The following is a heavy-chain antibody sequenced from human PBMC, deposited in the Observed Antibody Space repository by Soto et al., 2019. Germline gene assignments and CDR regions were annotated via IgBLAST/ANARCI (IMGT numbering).Heavy chain of an antibody. Sequence: LRLSCAASGFTFSSYSMTWVRQAPGKGLEWVSSISSSSSYIYYADSVKGRFTISRDNAKNSLYLQMNSLRAADTAVYYCARDVAVAGTDFDYWGQGALVTVSS. V-gene: IGHV3-21*01. CDR2: ISSSSSYI. CDR1: GFTFSSYS. J-gene: IGHJ4*02. CDR3: ARDVAVAGTDFDY. D-gene: IGHD6-19*01.